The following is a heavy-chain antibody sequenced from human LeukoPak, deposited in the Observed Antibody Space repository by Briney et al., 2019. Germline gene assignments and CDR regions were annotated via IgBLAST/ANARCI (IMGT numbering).Heavy chain of an antibody. D-gene: IGHD6-19*01. Sequence: GSSVKVSCKASGGTFSSYAISSVRQAPGDGLEWMGGIIPILGTANYAQKFQGRGTITADESTSTAYMELSSVRSEDTAVYYCARLGDHSSGWYDGVSATKNVRAFDIWGQGTMVTVSS. CDR3: ARLGDHSSGWYDGVSATKNVRAFDI. CDR1: GGTFSSYA. CDR2: IIPILGTA. V-gene: IGHV1-69*01. J-gene: IGHJ3*02.